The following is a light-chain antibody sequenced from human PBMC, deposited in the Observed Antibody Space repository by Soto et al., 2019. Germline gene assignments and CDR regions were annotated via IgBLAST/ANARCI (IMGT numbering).Light chain of an antibody. V-gene: IGLV3-27*01. Sequence: SYELTQPPSVSVSPGQTARIACSGDVLAKKYGRWFQQKPGQAPVLVSYKDSERPSGIPERFSGSSSGTTVTLTISGAQVEDYADYYRCSAADNNLGVFGTGTNVTVL. J-gene: IGLJ1*01. CDR1: VLAKKY. CDR3: CSAADNNLGV. CDR2: KDS.